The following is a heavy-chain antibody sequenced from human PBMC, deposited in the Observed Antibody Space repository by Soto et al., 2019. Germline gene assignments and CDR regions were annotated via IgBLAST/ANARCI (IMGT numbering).Heavy chain of an antibody. CDR1: GGSFSCYY. Sequence: ASETLSLTCAVYGGSFSCYYWSLIRQPPGKGLEWIGEINHSGSTNYNPSLKSRVTISVDTSKNQFSLKLSSVTAADTAVYYCAGGVLLWFGEYGYWFDPWGQGTLVTVSS. J-gene: IGHJ5*02. D-gene: IGHD3-10*01. V-gene: IGHV4-34*01. CDR3: AGGVLLWFGEYGYWFDP. CDR2: INHSGST.